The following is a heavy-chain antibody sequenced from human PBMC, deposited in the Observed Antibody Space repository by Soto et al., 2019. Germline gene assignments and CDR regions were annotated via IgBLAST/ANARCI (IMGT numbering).Heavy chain of an antibody. CDR1: GVSVSSGIYY. J-gene: IGHJ4*02. D-gene: IGHD1-26*01. V-gene: IGHV4-61*01. CDR3: AKALTLSKVGATHVPSDY. Sequence: SETLSLTCTFSGVSVSSGIYYWTWIRQPPGKGLEWIGYISYSGSTYYNPALKSRVTISEDTSKNQFSLKLRFVIAADTAVYYCAKALTLSKVGATHVPSDYWGQGTLVTVSS. CDR2: ISYSGST.